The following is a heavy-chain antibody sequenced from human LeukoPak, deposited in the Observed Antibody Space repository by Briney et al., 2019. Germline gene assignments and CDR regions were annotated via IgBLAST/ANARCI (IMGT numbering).Heavy chain of an antibody. J-gene: IGHJ4*02. CDR3: ARAPYYYGSGNHFDY. CDR1: GFTFSSYG. CDR2: ISYDGSNK. D-gene: IGHD3-10*01. Sequence: GGSLRLSCAASGFTFSSYGMHWVRQAPGKGLEWVAVISYDGSNKYYADSVKGRFTISRDNSKNTLYLQMNSLRAEDTAVYYCARAPYYYGSGNHFDYWGQGTLVTVSS. V-gene: IGHV3-30*19.